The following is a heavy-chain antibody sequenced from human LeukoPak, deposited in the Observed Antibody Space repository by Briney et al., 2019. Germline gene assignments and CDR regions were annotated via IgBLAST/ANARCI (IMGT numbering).Heavy chain of an antibody. CDR3: ARDLCHGGSCVHFDS. J-gene: IGHJ4*01. D-gene: IGHD2-15*01. V-gene: IGHV1-2*02. Sequence: SVHVSSKTSGYTFTDYYVHWVRQAPGQGLEWLAWINPDSGATNFAPRFQGRVTMTRDASVNTVHMERNRLRSDDTAVYYCARDLCHGGSCVHFDSWGHGTLVTVSS. CDR2: INPDSGAT. CDR1: GYTFTDYY.